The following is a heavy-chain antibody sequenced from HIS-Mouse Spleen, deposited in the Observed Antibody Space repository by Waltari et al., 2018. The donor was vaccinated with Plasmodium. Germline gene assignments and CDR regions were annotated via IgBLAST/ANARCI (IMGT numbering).Heavy chain of an antibody. CDR3: AREDILTGYYNDYWYFDL. V-gene: IGHV3-21*01. J-gene: IGHJ2*01. CDR2: ISSSSSYI. D-gene: IGHD3-9*01. CDR1: GFTFSYYR. Sequence: EVQLVESGGGLVKPGGALRLSCAASGFTFSYYRMNWVRQAPGKGLEWVSSISSSSSYIYYADSVKGRFTNSLRAEDTAVYYCAREDILTGYYNDYWYFDLWGRGSLVTVSS.